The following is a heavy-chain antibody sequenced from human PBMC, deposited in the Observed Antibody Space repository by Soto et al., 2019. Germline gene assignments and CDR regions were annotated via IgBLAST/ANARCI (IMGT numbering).Heavy chain of an antibody. CDR2: ISYDGTNK. J-gene: IGHJ4*02. CDR1: GFTFSSYG. D-gene: IGHD5-18*01. Sequence: GSLRLSCAASGFTFSSYGMHWVRQAPGKGLEWVAFISYDGTNKYYADSVKGRFTISRDNSKNTLYLQMDSLRAEDTAVFYCAKDRGYTYGYLADYWGQGTPVTVSS. CDR3: AKDRGYTYGYLADY. V-gene: IGHV3-30*18.